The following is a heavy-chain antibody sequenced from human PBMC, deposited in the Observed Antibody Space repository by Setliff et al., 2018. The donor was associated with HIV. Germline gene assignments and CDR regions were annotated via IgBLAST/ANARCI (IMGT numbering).Heavy chain of an antibody. D-gene: IGHD1-26*01. CDR2: ISAYTGHT. CDR1: GYTFTTYG. Sequence: ASVKVSCKPSGYTFTTYGISWVRQAPGQGPEWMGWISAYTGHTDYAPRLLGRVTMTTDTSTSTAYMELRSLTSDDTAVYYCARARLQGIVTAVGPRDNCLDPWGQGTRVTVSS. J-gene: IGHJ5*02. CDR3: ARARLQGIVTAVGPRDNCLDP. V-gene: IGHV1-18*01.